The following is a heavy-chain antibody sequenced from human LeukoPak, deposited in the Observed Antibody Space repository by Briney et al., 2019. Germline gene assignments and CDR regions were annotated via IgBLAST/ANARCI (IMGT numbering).Heavy chain of an antibody. CDR2: ISGSGGST. D-gene: IGHD3-22*01. CDR3: AKSLYYYDSSGYYYW. J-gene: IGHJ4*02. V-gene: IGHV3-23*01. CDR1: GFTFSSYA. Sequence: TGGSLRLSCAASGFTFSSYAMSWVRQAPGKGLEWVSAISGSGGSTYYADSVKGRFTISRDNSKNTLYLQMNSLRAEDTAVYYCAKSLYYYDSSGYYYWWGQGTLVTVSS.